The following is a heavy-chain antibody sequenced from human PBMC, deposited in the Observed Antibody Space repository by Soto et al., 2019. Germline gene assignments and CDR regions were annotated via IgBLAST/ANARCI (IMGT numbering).Heavy chain of an antibody. CDR3: AKRGILGAQGMAYFDL. Sequence: QVQLMESGGGVVQPGMSLRLSCAASGFTFNTYAMHWVRQAPGKGLEWVAVITPDGTEQYYADSVKGRFTISRDNSKNTLYLQMNSLGLEDMSIYHCAKRGILGAQGMAYFDLWGRGTLVTVSS. V-gene: IGHV3-30*18. J-gene: IGHJ2*01. D-gene: IGHD1-26*01. CDR2: ITPDGTEQ. CDR1: GFTFNTYA.